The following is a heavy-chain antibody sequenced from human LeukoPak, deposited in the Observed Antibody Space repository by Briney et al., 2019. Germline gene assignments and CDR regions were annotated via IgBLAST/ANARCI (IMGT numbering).Heavy chain of an antibody. CDR2: ISTSGSTT. D-gene: IGHD3-10*02. CDR3: ARGALHVFDY. J-gene: IGHJ4*02. CDR1: GFTFSDYE. V-gene: IGHV3-48*03. Sequence: GGSLRLSCAASGFTFSDYEINWVRQAPGKGLEWVSCISTSGSTTYYADSVKGRFTTSRDNAKNSLFLQMNTLTVGDTAVYYCARGALHVFDYWGQGTPVTVSS.